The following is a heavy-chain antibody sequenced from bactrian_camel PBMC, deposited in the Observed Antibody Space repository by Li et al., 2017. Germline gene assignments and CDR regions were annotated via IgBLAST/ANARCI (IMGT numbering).Heavy chain of an antibody. CDR1: GFSFSTHA. Sequence: VQLVESGGGLVQPGESLRLSCAASGFSFSTHAMNWVRLAPGKGLEWVSGINGGGARTHYADSVKGRFTISRDSAKNTVYLQMNSLNSEDTALYYCATHYTADAGYSDWAQGTQVTV. D-gene: IGHD4*01. V-gene: IGHV3S40*01. CDR2: INGGGART. J-gene: IGHJ4*01. CDR3: ATHYTADAGYSD.